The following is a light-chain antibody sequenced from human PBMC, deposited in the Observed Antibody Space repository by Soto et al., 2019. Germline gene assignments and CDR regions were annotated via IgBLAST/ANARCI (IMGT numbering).Light chain of an antibody. Sequence: EIVLTQSPGTLSLSPGERATLSCRASQSVSSSYLARNQQKPGQAPRLLIYGASSRATGIPDRFSGSGSGTDFTLTTTRLEPEVFAVYYCKQYGSSPLTFGGGTKVEIK. CDR2: GAS. CDR1: QSVSSSY. CDR3: KQYGSSPLT. J-gene: IGKJ4*01. V-gene: IGKV3-20*01.